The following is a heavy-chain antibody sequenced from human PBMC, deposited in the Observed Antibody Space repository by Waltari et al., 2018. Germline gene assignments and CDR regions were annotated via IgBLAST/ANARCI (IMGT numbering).Heavy chain of an antibody. J-gene: IGHJ6*02. Sequence: QVQLVQSGAEVKKPGSSVKVSCKASGGTFSSYAISWVRQAPGQGLEWMGGILPIFGTANYAQKFQGRVTITADESTSTAYMELSSLRSEDTAVYYCARERKDSSGVYYYYGMDVWGQGTTVTVSS. CDR3: ARERKDSSGVYYYYGMDV. CDR2: ILPIFGTA. CDR1: GGTFSSYA. D-gene: IGHD3-22*01. V-gene: IGHV1-69*01.